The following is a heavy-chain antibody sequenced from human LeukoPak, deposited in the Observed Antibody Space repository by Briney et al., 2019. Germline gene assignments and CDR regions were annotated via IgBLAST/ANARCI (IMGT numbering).Heavy chain of an antibody. CDR3: ARHKSASGDFFDP. CDR1: RGSISPYY. Sequence: SETLSLACTVSRGSISPYYWSWIRQPPGKGLEWIGYIFYSGNTNYNPSLKSRITLSVDPSKNQFSLKLSSVTAADTAVYYCARHKSASGDFFDPWGQGTLVTVSS. V-gene: IGHV4-59*08. J-gene: IGHJ5*02. CDR2: IFYSGNT. D-gene: IGHD3-10*01.